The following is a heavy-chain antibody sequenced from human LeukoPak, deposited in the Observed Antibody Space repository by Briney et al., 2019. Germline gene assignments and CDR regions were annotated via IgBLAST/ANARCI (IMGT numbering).Heavy chain of an antibody. CDR1: GYTFTRYG. D-gene: IGHD3-9*01. CDR3: ARGGDVLRYFDWYFNWFDP. Sequence: ASVKVSCKASGYTFTRYGISWVRQAPGQGLEWMGWINPNSGGTNYAQKFQGRVTMTRDTSISTAYMELSRLRSDDTAVYYCARGGDVLRYFDWYFNWFDPWGQGTLVTVSS. V-gene: IGHV1-2*02. CDR2: INPNSGGT. J-gene: IGHJ5*02.